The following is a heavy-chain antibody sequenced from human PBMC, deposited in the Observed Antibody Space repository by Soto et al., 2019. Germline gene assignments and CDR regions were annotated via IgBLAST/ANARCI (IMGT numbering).Heavy chain of an antibody. CDR3: AKDEQRPGPH. CDR1: VFTFSSYV. J-gene: IGHJ4*02. CDR2: ISYDGSNK. D-gene: IGHD6-13*01. Sequence: LRLSCAASVFTFSSYVMHWVRQAPGKGLEWVAVISYDGSNKYYADSVKGRFTISRDNSKNTLYLQMNSLRAEDTAVYYCAKDEQRPGPHWGQGTLVTVSS. V-gene: IGHV3-30*18.